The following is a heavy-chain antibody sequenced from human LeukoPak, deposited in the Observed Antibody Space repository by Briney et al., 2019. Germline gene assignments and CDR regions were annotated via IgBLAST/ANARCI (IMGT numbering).Heavy chain of an antibody. Sequence: SETLSLTCTVSGGSISSYYWSWIRQPPGKGLEWIGEINHSGSTNYNPSLKSRVTISVDTSKNQFSLKLSSVTAADTAVYYCARGRTYYYDSSGSLVRNSDAFDIWGQGTMVTVSS. CDR2: INHSGST. CDR1: GGSISSYY. CDR3: ARGRTYYYDSSGSLVRNSDAFDI. D-gene: IGHD3-22*01. J-gene: IGHJ3*02. V-gene: IGHV4-34*01.